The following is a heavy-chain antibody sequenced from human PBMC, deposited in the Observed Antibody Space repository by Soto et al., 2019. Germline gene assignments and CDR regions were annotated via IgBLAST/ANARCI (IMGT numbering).Heavy chain of an antibody. V-gene: IGHV3-66*01. CDR2: IYSGGST. CDR3: ARGSGSYYKLWYYYYMDV. J-gene: IGHJ6*03. CDR1: GFTVSSNY. D-gene: IGHD3-10*01. Sequence: GGSLRLSCAASGFTVSSNYMSWVRQAPGKGLEWVSVIYSGGSTYYADSVKGRFTISRDNSKNTLYLQMNSLRAEDTAVYYCARGSGSYYKLWYYYYMDVWGKGTTVTVSS.